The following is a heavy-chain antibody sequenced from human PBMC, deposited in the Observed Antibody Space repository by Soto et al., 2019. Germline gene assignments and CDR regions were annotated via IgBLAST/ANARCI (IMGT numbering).Heavy chain of an antibody. D-gene: IGHD2-2*02. CDR3: ARNRYCSSTSCYRWFDP. V-gene: IGHV1-3*01. CDR2: INAGNGNT. J-gene: IGHJ5*02. Sequence: ASVKVSCKASGYTFTNYAMHWVRQAPGQRLEWMGWINAGNGNTKYSQKFQGRVTITADESTSTAYMELSSLRSEDTAVYYCARNRYCSSTSCYRWFDPWGQGTLVTVSS. CDR1: GYTFTNYA.